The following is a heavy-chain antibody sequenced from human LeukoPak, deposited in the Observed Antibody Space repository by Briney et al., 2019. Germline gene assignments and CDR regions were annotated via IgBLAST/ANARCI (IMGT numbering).Heavy chain of an antibody. V-gene: IGHV1-18*01. CDR1: GYTFTSYG. CDR2: ISAYNGNT. J-gene: IGHJ6*02. Sequence: ASVKVSCKASGYTFTSYGISWVRQAPGQGLEWMGWISAYNGNTNYAQKLQGRVTMTTDTPTSTAYMELRSLRSDDTAVYYCARETSCSSSFSYYYGMDVWGQGTTVTVSS. D-gene: IGHD6-6*01. CDR3: ARETSCSSSFSYYYGMDV.